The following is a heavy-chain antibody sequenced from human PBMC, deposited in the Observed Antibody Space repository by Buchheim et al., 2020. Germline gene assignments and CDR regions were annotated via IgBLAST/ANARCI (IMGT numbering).Heavy chain of an antibody. Sequence: QVQLVESGGGVVQPGRSLRLSCAASGFTFSSYGMHWVRQAPGKGLEWVAVISYDGSNKYYADSVKGRFTISRDNSKNTLYLQMNSLRAEDTAVYYCAKDEDAYNWNYVGYYYYGMDVWGQGTT. CDR3: AKDEDAYNWNYVGYYYYGMDV. J-gene: IGHJ6*02. V-gene: IGHV3-30*18. CDR1: GFTFSSYG. D-gene: IGHD1-7*01. CDR2: ISYDGSNK.